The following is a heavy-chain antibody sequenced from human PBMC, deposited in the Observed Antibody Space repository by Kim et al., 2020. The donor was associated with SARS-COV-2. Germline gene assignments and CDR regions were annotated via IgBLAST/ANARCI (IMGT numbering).Heavy chain of an antibody. Sequence: PSLKRRVTISVDTSTNPCSVKLSTVTAADTAVYYCARNRDDYGDYAFDIWGQGTIVTVSS. J-gene: IGHJ3*02. CDR3: ARNRDDYGDYAFDI. V-gene: IGHV4-59*01. D-gene: IGHD4-17*01.